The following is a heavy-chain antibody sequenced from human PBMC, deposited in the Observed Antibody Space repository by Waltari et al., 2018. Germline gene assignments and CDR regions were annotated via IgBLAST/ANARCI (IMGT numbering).Heavy chain of an antibody. CDR1: GYTFTDYY. CDR3: ATDARYNWNFNWFDP. J-gene: IGHJ5*02. D-gene: IGHD1-7*01. V-gene: IGHV1-69-2*01. Sequence: VQLVQSGAEVKKPGATVKISCKASGYTFTDYYMHWVQQAPGKGLEWMGRVDPEDGETIYAEKCQGRVTITADTSTDTAYMELSSLRSEDTAVYYCATDARYNWNFNWFDPWGQGTLVTVSS. CDR2: VDPEDGET.